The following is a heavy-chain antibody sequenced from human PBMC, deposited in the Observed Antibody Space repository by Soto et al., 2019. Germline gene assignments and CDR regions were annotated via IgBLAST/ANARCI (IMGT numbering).Heavy chain of an antibody. CDR3: ARDVSPSSGGYYLDAFGI. J-gene: IGHJ3*02. V-gene: IGHV3-7*05. D-gene: IGHD6-25*01. Sequence: EVQLVESGGGLVQPGGSLRLSCAASGFAFGSSWMTWVRQAPGKGLEWVANIKGDGSAKSYLDSVRGRFTVSRDNAENSLFLQMNILRAEDTALYYCARDVSPSSGGYYLDAFGIWGQGTMVTVSS. CDR1: GFAFGSSW. CDR2: IKGDGSAK.